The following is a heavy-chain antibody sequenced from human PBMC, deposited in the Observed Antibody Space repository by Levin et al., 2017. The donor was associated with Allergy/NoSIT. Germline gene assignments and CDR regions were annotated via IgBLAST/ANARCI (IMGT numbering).Heavy chain of an antibody. CDR3: ARAEEGFDWYFDL. CDR2: INTLSNYI. D-gene: IGHD6-19*01. CDR1: GFTFSSYS. Sequence: GGSLRLSCAASGFTFSSYSMNWVRQAPGKGLEWVSSINTLSNYIYYADSVKGRFTISRDNARNSVYLQMNSLRAEDTAVYYCARAEEGFDWYFDLWGRGTLVTVSS. J-gene: IGHJ2*01. V-gene: IGHV3-21*01.